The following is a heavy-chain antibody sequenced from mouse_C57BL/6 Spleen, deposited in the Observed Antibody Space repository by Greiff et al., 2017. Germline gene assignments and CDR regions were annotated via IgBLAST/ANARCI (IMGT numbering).Heavy chain of an antibody. Sequence: EVKLMESGGDLVKPGGSLKLSCAASGFTFSSYGMSWVRQTPDKRLEWVATISSGGSYTYYPDSVKGRFTISRDNAKNTLYLQMSSLKSEDTAMYYCPRRRDQGYFDVWGTGTTVTVSS. CDR3: PRRRDQGYFDV. CDR1: GFTFSSYG. J-gene: IGHJ1*03. CDR2: ISSGGSYT. V-gene: IGHV5-6*02.